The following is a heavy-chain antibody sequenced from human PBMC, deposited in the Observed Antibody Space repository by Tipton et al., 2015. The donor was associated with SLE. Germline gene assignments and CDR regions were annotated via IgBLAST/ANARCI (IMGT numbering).Heavy chain of an antibody. D-gene: IGHD3-10*01. Sequence: TLSLTCTVSGASISSSSYYWVWFRQPPGKGLEWTGSVYYSGSTNYNPSLKSRVTISVDTSKNQFSLKLSSVTAADTAVYYCARTEQGTGSYYRLVFEIWGQGTLVTVSS. CDR3: ARTEQGTGSYYRLVFEI. V-gene: IGHV4-39*07. CDR1: GASISSSSYY. CDR2: VYYSGST. J-gene: IGHJ4*02.